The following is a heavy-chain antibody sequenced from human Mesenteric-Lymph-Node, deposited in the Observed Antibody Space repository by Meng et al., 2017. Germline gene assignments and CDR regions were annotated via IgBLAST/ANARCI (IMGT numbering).Heavy chain of an antibody. D-gene: IGHD6-19*01. J-gene: IGHJ5*02. CDR3: ANHWYRWLVRSSNWFDP. CDR2: ISGSGGST. CDR1: GFTFSNYL. Sequence: GESLKISCAASGFTFSNYLMTWVRQAPGKGLEWVSAISGSGGSTYYADSVKGRFTISRDNSKNTLYLQMNSLRAEDTAVYYCANHWYRWLVRSSNWFDPWGQGTLVTVSS. V-gene: IGHV3-23*01.